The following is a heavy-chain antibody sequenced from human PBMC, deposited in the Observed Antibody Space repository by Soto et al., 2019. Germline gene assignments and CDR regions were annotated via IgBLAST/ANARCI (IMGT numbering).Heavy chain of an antibody. V-gene: IGHV3-30*18. CDR3: ANDRGYRRSWYSYYGMDV. CDR2: ISYDGSNK. J-gene: IGHJ6*02. D-gene: IGHD6-13*01. Sequence: QVQLVESGGGVVQPGRSLRLSCAASGFTFSSYGMHWVRQAPGKGLEWVAVISYDGSNKYYADSVKGRFTISRDNSKNTXSLQMNSRRAEDTAVYYCANDRGYRRSWYSYYGMDVWGQGTTVTVFS. CDR1: GFTFSSYG.